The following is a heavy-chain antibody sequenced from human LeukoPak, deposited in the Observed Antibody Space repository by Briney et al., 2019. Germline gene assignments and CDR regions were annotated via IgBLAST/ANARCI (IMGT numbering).Heavy chain of an antibody. CDR2: ISYDGSNK. J-gene: IGHJ4*02. V-gene: IGHV3-30*04. CDR1: GFTFSSYA. Sequence: SGGSLRLSCAASGFTFSSYAMHWVRQAPGKGLEWVAVISYDGSNKYYADSVKGRFTISRDNSKNTLYLQMNSLRAEDTAVYYCAKDAVCSGGSCYSNFDYWGQGTLVTVSS. CDR3: AKDAVCSGGSCYSNFDY. D-gene: IGHD2-15*01.